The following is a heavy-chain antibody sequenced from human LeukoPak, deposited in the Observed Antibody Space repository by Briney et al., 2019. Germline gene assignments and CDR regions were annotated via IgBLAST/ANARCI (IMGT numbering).Heavy chain of an antibody. CDR1: GFTFSSYG. D-gene: IGHD6-13*01. CDR3: AKPTSGYSSSWNAFDI. J-gene: IGHJ3*02. CDR2: IRYDGSNK. V-gene: IGHV3-30*02. Sequence: GGSLRLSCAASGFTFSSYGMHWVRQAPGKGLEGVAFIRYDGSNKYYADSVKGRFTISRDNSKNTLYLQMNSLRAEDTAVYYCAKPTSGYSSSWNAFDIWGQGTMVTVSS.